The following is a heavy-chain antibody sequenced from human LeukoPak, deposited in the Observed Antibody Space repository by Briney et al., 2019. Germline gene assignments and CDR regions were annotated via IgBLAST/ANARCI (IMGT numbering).Heavy chain of an antibody. D-gene: IGHD3-22*01. J-gene: IGHJ4*02. CDR2: IWYDGSNK. V-gene: IGHV3-33*01. CDR1: GFTFSSYG. Sequence: GGSLRLSCAASGFTFSSYGMHWVRQAPGKGLEWVAVIWYDGSNKYYADSVKGRFTISRDNSKNTLYLQMNSLRAEDTAVYYCAREQAANYYDSSGYYFDCWGQGTLVTVSS. CDR3: AREQAANYYDSSGYYFDC.